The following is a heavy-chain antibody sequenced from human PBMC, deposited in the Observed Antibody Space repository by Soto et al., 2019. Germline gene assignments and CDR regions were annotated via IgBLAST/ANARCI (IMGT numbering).Heavy chain of an antibody. J-gene: IGHJ5*02. D-gene: IGHD1-26*01. CDR3: ASRGGVGAVNWFGP. V-gene: IGHV5-10-1*01. CDR2: IDPSDSWT. Sequence: GESLKISCKGSGYSFSNYWISWVRQMPGKGLEWMGRIDPSDSWTHYSPSFQGHVTISADKSISTVYLQWSSLKASDTAMYYCASRGGVGAVNWFGPSGQGTLVTVSS. CDR1: GYSFSNYW.